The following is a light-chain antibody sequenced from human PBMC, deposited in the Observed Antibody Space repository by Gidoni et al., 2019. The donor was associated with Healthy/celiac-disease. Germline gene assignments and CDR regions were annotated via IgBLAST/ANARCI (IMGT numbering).Light chain of an antibody. Sequence: DIQMTQSPSSLSASVGDRVTITCRASQSISSYLNWYQQKPWKAPNLLIYAASSLQSGVPSRFSGSGSGTDFTLPISSLQPEDFATYYCQQSYSTPRTFGPGTKVDIK. CDR3: QQSYSTPRT. J-gene: IGKJ3*01. CDR1: QSISSY. V-gene: IGKV1-39*01. CDR2: AAS.